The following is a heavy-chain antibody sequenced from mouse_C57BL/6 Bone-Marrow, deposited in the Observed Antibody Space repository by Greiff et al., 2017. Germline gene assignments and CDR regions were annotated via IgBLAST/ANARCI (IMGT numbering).Heavy chain of an antibody. CDR2: IDPENGDT. CDR1: GFNIKDDY. D-gene: IGHD2-1*01. J-gene: IGHJ2*01. V-gene: IGHV14-4*01. Sequence: VQLKQSGAELVRPGASVKLSCTASGFNIKDDYMHWVKQRPEQGLEWIGWIDPENGDTAYASKFQGKATITADTSSNTADLQLSSLTSEDTAVYYCTTYLLRYYCDYWGRGTTLTVSS. CDR3: TTYLLRYYCDY.